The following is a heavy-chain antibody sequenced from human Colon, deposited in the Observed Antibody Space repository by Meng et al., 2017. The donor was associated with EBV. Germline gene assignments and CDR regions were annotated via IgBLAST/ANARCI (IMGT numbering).Heavy chain of an antibody. V-gene: IGHV4-34*01. D-gene: IGHD3-10*01. CDR3: ARRGPSGNFSP. J-gene: IGHJ5*02. CDR2: IDHRGNT. CDR1: GVSFRDYY. Sequence: QVQPEQSGAGIVKPSETLCRSCAVSGVSFRDYYRTWIRHPPGKGLEWIGEIDHRGNTKYNPSLKRRLIISLDTSKKQFSLKVSSVIAADSAVYYCARRGPSGNFSPWSQGALVTVSS.